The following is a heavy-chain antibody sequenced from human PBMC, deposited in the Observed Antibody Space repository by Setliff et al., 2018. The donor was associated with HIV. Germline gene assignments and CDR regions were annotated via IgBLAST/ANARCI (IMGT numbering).Heavy chain of an antibody. CDR3: ARDFSAYYSIDS. CDR1: GDSISSYS. V-gene: IGHV4-4*09. Sequence: SETLSLTCTVSGDSISSYSWNWIRQSPGGGLEWIGFIFSSGSTKYNPSLQSRVTMSIDTSKNQFSLRLTSVTAADTAVYYCARDFSAYYSIDSWGQGTLVTVSS. D-gene: IGHD3-22*01. J-gene: IGHJ4*02. CDR2: IFSSGST.